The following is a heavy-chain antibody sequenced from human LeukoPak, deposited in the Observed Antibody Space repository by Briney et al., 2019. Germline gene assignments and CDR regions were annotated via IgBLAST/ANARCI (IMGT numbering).Heavy chain of an antibody. CDR1: GFTFSSYA. V-gene: IGHV3-30*04. CDR2: ISYDGSNK. J-gene: IGHJ4*02. Sequence: PGRSLRLSCAASGFTFSSYAMHWVRQAPGKGLEWVAVISYDGSNKYHADSVKGRFTISRDNSKNTLYLQMNSLRAEDTAVYYCAKGSSSWANWGQGTLVTVSS. D-gene: IGHD6-13*01. CDR3: AKGSSSWAN.